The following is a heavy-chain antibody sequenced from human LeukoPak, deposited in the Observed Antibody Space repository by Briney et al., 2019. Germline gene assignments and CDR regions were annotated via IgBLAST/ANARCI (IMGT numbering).Heavy chain of an antibody. CDR3: ARDLGGRYSSGWYGY. CDR2: INPSGGST. V-gene: IGHV1-46*01. J-gene: IGHJ4*02. Sequence: ASVKVSCKASGYTFTSYYMHWVRQAPGQGLEWMGIINPSGGSTSYAQKFQGRVTMTRDTSTSTVYMELSSLRSEDTAVYYCARDLGGRYSSGWYGYWGQGTLVTVSS. CDR1: GYTFTSYY. D-gene: IGHD6-19*01.